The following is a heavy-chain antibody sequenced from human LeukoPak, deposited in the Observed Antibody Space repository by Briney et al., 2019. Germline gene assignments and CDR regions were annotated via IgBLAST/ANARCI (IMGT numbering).Heavy chain of an antibody. V-gene: IGHV4-31*03. CDR2: IYYSGST. Sequence: SQTLSLTCTVSGGSISSGGYYWSWTRQHPGKGLEWIGYIYYSGSTYYNPSLKSRVTISVATSKNQFSLKLSSVTAADTAVYYCARDYYGSGSYDYWGQGTLVTVSS. CDR1: GGSISSGGYY. D-gene: IGHD3-10*01. J-gene: IGHJ4*02. CDR3: ARDYYGSGSYDY.